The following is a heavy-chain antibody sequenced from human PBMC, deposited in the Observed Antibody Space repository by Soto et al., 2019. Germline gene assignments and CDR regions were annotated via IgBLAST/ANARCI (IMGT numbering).Heavy chain of an antibody. V-gene: IGHV4-39*01. D-gene: IGHD3-10*01. CDR1: GGSISSSSYY. J-gene: IGHJ4*02. CDR2: IYYSGST. Sequence: QLQLQESGPGLVKPSETLSLTCTVSGGSISSSSYYWGWIRQPPGKGLEWIGSIYYSGSTYYNPSLKSRVTISVDTSKNQFSLKLSSVTAADTAVYYCARSAYYGPHYYFDYWGQGTLVTVSS. CDR3: ARSAYYGPHYYFDY.